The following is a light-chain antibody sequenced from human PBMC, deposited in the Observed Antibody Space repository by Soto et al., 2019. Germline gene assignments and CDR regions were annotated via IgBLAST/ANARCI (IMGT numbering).Light chain of an antibody. CDR1: QSVLYSSNNRNY. Sequence: DIVMTQSPESLAVSLGERATINCKSSQSVLYSSNNRNYLAWYQQKPGQPPKLLIYWASTRESGGPDRFSGSGSGTDFTLTISSLQAEDVAVYYCQQYYSNPPIFTFGPGTKVEIK. J-gene: IGKJ3*01. CDR2: WAS. CDR3: QQYYSNPPIFT. V-gene: IGKV4-1*01.